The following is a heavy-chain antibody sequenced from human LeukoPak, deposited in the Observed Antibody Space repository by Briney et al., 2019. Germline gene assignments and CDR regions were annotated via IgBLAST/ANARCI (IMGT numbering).Heavy chain of an antibody. CDR2: IYPGDSDT. CDR1: GYSFTSYW. D-gene: IGHD3-9*01. CDR3: ARLASYGFLNRYYYYGMDV. V-gene: IGHV5-51*01. J-gene: IGHJ6*02. Sequence: GESLKISCKGSGYSFTSYWIGWVRQMPGKGLEWMGIIYPGDSDTRYSPSFQGQVTIPADKSISTAYLQWSSLKASDTAMYYCARLASYGFLNRYYYYGMDVWGQGTTVTVSS.